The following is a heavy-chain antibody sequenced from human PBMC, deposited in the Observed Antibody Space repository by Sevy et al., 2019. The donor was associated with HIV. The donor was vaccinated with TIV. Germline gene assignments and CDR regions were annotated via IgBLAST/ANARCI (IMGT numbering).Heavy chain of an antibody. CDR3: ATHGVMGYYYMDV. CDR2: FDPEDGET. D-gene: IGHD3-10*01. CDR1: EYTLTELS. V-gene: IGHV1-24*01. J-gene: IGHJ6*03. Sequence: ASVKVSCKVSEYTLTELSMHWVRQAPGKGLEWMGGFDPEDGETIYAQKFQGRVTMTEDTSTDTAYMELSSLGSEDTAVYYCATHGVMGYYYMDVWGKGTTVTVSS.